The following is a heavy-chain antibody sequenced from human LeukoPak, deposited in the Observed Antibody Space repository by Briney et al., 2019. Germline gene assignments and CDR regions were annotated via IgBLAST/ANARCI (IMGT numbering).Heavy chain of an antibody. D-gene: IGHD3-10*01. Sequence: ASVKVSCKASGYTFTSYDIDWVRQATGQGLEWMGWMNPNSGNTGYAQKFQGRVTITRNTSISTAYMELSSLRSEDTAVYYCARHKEGFMVRGLITKKERAYNWFDPWGQGTLVTVSS. CDR3: ARHKEGFMVRGLITKKERAYNWFDP. CDR1: GYTFTSYD. V-gene: IGHV1-8*03. J-gene: IGHJ5*02. CDR2: MNPNSGNT.